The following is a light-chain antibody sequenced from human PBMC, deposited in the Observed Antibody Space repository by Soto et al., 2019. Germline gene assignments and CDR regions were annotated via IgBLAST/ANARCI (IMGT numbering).Light chain of an antibody. V-gene: IGKV3-11*01. J-gene: IGKJ2*01. CDR2: DAS. CDR1: QSVSNY. Sequence: EIVLTQSPATLSSSPGERATLSCRASQSVSNYLAWYQQKPGQAPRLLIYDASNRATGIPARFSGSGYGTDFTLTISSLEPEDFAVYYCQQRSNWPRTFGQGTKLEIK. CDR3: QQRSNWPRT.